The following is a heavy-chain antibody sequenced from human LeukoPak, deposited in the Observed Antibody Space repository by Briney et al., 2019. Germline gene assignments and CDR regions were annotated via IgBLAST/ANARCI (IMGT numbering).Heavy chain of an antibody. Sequence: ASVKVSCKASGYTFTGYYMHWVRQAPGQGLEWMGWISTHNGSTNYAQKVQGRITMTTDTSTNTAYVELRSLRSDDTAVYYCASGSCSGGSCAEFDYWGQGTPVTVSP. V-gene: IGHV1-18*04. CDR1: GYTFTGYY. J-gene: IGHJ4*02. CDR2: ISTHNGST. D-gene: IGHD2-15*01. CDR3: ASGSCSGGSCAEFDY.